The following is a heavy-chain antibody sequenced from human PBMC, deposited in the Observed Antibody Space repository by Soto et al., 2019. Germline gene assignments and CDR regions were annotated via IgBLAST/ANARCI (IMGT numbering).Heavy chain of an antibody. CDR1: GGSISSYY. J-gene: IGHJ4*02. CDR3: ARDVGSYDSSGSYFDY. D-gene: IGHD3-22*01. Sequence: PSETLSLTCTVSGGSISSYYWSWIRQPPGKGLEWIGYIYYSGSTNYNPSLKSRVTISVDTSKNQFSPKLSSVTAADTAVYYCARDVGSYDSSGSYFDYWGQGTLVTVSS. V-gene: IGHV4-59*01. CDR2: IYYSGST.